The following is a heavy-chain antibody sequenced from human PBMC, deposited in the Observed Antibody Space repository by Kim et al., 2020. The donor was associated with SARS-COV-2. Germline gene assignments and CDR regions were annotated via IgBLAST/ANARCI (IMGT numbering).Heavy chain of an antibody. V-gene: IGHV4-59*01. CDR1: GGSISSSN. J-gene: IGHJ3*02. CDR2: IYYSGST. CDR3: GTDGQSYYGRAVGVAVDI. Sequence: SETLSLTCTVSGGSISSSNWSWMRQHPAKGLEWSVYIYYSGSTNYNHSLKSRVTITVETSKNKFFLMMSCVAAAAAAVYYCGTDGQSYYGRAVGVAVDI. D-gene: IGHD3-10*01.